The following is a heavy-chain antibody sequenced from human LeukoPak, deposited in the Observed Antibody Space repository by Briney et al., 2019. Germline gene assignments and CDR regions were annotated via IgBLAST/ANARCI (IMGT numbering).Heavy chain of an antibody. CDR1: GYTFTTYY. CDR2: INAGNGNT. CDR3: ARDYYYDGSGYYHGAFDI. J-gene: IGHJ3*02. V-gene: IGHV1-3*03. Sequence: ASVKVSCKASGYTFTTYYITWVRQAPGQGLEWMGWINAGNGNTKYSQEFQGRVTITRDTSASTAYMELSSLRSEDMAVYYCARDYYYDGSGYYHGAFDIWGQGTMVTVSS. D-gene: IGHD3-22*01.